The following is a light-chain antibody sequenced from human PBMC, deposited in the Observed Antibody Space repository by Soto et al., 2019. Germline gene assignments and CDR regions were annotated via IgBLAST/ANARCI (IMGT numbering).Light chain of an antibody. V-gene: IGKV1-16*02. Sequence: DIQMTQSPSSLSASVGDRVTITCRASQGTGNSLAWYQQKSGKATKSLIYGGSSLQSGVPSKFSGSGSGTDFTLTISSRKPEDFATYYCQQYCAYPFTFGPGTKVDVK. CDR1: QGTGNS. CDR2: GGS. J-gene: IGKJ3*01. CDR3: QQYCAYPFT.